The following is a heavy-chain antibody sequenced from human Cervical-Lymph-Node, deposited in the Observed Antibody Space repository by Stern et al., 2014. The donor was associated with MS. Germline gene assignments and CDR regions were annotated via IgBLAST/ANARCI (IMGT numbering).Heavy chain of an antibody. CDR1: GFTLSLYA. D-gene: IGHD6-13*01. CDR2: ISYDGSKE. V-gene: IGHV3-30*01. CDR3: ARDTAALIDY. J-gene: IGHJ4*02. Sequence: VHLVESGRGVVQPGRSLRLSCAASGFTLSLYAMHWVRQAPGKGLEWVAVISYDGSKEHYADSVKGRFTISRDNSKNTLFLQMDSLRLEDTAVYYCARDTAALIDYWGQGTLVTVSA.